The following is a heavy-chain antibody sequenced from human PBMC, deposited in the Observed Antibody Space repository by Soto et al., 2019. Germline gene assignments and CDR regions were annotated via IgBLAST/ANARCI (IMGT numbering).Heavy chain of an antibody. Sequence: ASVKVACKGSGGTFIVDAVSWGRQAKGQGLEWMGGIIPIFGTANYAQKFQGRVTITADESTSTAYMELSSLRSEDTAVYYCARDFPLRDTAMVTTGYWGQGTLVTVSS. CDR2: IIPIFGTA. CDR1: GGTFIVDA. V-gene: IGHV1-69*13. CDR3: ARDFPLRDTAMVTTGY. D-gene: IGHD5-18*01. J-gene: IGHJ4*02.